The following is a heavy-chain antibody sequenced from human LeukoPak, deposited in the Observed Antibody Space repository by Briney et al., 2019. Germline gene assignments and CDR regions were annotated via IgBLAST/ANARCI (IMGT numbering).Heavy chain of an antibody. CDR2: IYHSGST. J-gene: IGHJ3*02. CDR3: ARAEGYCSGGSCYSGAFDI. CDR1: GYSISSGYY. Sequence: NPSETLSLTCTVSGYSISSGYYWGWIRQPPGKGLEWIGSIYHSGSTYYNPSLKSRVTISVDRSENQFSLKLSSVTAADTAVYYCARAEGYCSGGSCYSGAFDIWGQGTMVTVSS. V-gene: IGHV4-38-2*02. D-gene: IGHD2-15*01.